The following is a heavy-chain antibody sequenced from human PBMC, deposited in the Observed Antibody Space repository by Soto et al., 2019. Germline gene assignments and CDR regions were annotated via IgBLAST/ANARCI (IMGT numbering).Heavy chain of an antibody. CDR3: ARAEGVKYYDFWSGYYTYYYYGMDV. D-gene: IGHD3-3*01. V-gene: IGHV1-3*01. CDR1: GYTFTSYA. J-gene: IGHJ6*02. CDR2: INAGNGNT. Sequence: ASVKVSCKASGYTFTSYAMHWVRQAPGQRLEWMGWINAGNGNTKYSQKFQGRVTITRDTSASTAYMELSSLRSEDTAVYYCARAEGVKYYDFWSGYYTYYYYGMDVWGQGTTVTV.